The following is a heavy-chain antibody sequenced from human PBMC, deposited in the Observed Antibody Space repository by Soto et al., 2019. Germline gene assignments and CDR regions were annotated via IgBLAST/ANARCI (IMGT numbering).Heavy chain of an antibody. D-gene: IGHD3-22*01. CDR2: ISGSGGST. J-gene: IGHJ4*02. CDR1: GFTFSSYA. CDR3: AKDPYYYDSSGYYEPLDY. V-gene: IGHV3-23*01. Sequence: PGGSLRLSCAASGFTFSSYAMSWVRQAPGKGLEWVSAISGSGGSTYYADSVKGRFTISRDNSKNTLYLQMNSLRAEDTAVYYCAKDPYYYDSSGYYEPLDYWGQGTLVTVSS.